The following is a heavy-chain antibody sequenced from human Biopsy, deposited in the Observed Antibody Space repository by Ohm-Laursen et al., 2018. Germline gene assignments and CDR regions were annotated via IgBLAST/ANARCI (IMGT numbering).Heavy chain of an antibody. D-gene: IGHD3-3*01. CDR2: IIAVSGLV. Sequence: GSSVKVSCKASVGTFSNYAISWVRQAPGEGLEWMGGIIAVSGLVNYAPKFQGRVSITADKSTTTAYMELSNLKSEDTAVYYCATPFQYYDSWGGYPPFDHWGQGTLVTVSS. J-gene: IGHJ4*02. CDR3: ATPFQYYDSWGGYPPFDH. CDR1: VGTFSNYA. V-gene: IGHV1-69*17.